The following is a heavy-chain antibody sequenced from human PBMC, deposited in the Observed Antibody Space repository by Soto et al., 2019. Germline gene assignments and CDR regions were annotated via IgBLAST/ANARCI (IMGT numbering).Heavy chain of an antibody. Sequence: QVQLQQSGPRLVKPSETLSLTCTVSSGPDRSHNWGWIRQPPGRGLEWIGYVYYTGDTAYNPSLRGRSSISADTSTNDISLTLSSVYSAETAGYYSLRQGIDYLHGHVDVWGQGTTVSVSS. V-gene: IGHV4-59*08. CDR1: SGPDRSHN. CDR2: VYYTGDT. J-gene: IGHJ6*02. D-gene: IGHD4-17*01. CDR3: LRQGIDYLHGHVDV.